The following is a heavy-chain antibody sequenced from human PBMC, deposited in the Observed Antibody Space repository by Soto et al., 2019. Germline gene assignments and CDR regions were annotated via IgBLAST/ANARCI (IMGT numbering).Heavy chain of an antibody. CDR2: IFVTGAG. J-gene: IGHJ5*02. D-gene: IGHD2-21*01. CDR1: GAALNSGNYY. Sequence: PSETLSLTCSVSGAALNSGNYYWSWIRQVPGKGLEWSGHIFVTGAGDYNQSLRDRITISQDTAERKFSVNLRLVSAADKDVYYYARLRIATNKYKWFDHWGQGTLVTVSS. V-gene: IGHV4-30-4*08. CDR3: ARLRIATNKYKWFDH.